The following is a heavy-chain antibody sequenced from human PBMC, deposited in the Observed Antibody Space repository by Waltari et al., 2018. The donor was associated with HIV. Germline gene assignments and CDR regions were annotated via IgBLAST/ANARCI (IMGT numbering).Heavy chain of an antibody. D-gene: IGHD2-21*02. Sequence: QVQLMQSGGDVVQPGGSLSLSGTASGFLFCKYGLHWFRQAPGKGLDWVALISHDGNSHFYADSVKGRFTVSRDNSKDTVYLQMNSLTTDDTAVYYCATYCGGDCYFGEVSFDVWGQGTMVIVS. CDR3: ATYCGGDCYFGEVSFDV. CDR1: GFLFCKYG. CDR2: ISHDGNSH. J-gene: IGHJ3*01. V-gene: IGHV3-30*03.